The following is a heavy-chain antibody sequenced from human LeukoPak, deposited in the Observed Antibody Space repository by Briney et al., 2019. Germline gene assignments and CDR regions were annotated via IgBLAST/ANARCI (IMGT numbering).Heavy chain of an antibody. J-gene: IGHJ3*02. V-gene: IGHV4-59*01. D-gene: IGHD6-13*01. CDR2: IYYSGST. CDR3: ARVQPPGYSSSWYFIPHGQGAFDI. CDR1: GGSISSYY. Sequence: SETLSLTCTVSGGSISSYYWSWIRQPPGKGLEWIGYIYYSGSTNYNPSLKGRVTISVDTSKNQFSLKLSSVTAADTAVYYCARVQPPGYSSSWYFIPHGQGAFDIWGQGTMVTVSS.